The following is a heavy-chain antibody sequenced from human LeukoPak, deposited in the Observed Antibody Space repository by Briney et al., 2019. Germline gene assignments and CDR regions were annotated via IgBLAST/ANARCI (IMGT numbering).Heavy chain of an antibody. D-gene: IGHD2-8*01. CDR2: ISSSSSYI. J-gene: IGHJ5*02. CDR1: GFTFSSCS. CDR3: ARDGYCTNGVRYGWFDP. Sequence: GGSLRLSCAASGFTFSSCSMNWVRQAPGKGLEWVSSISSSSSYIYYADSVKGRFTISRDNAKNSLYLQMNRLRAEDTAVYYCARDGYCTNGVRYGWFDPWGQGTLVTVSS. V-gene: IGHV3-21*01.